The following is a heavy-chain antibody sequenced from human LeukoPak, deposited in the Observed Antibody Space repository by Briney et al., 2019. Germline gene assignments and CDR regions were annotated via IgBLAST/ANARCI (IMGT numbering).Heavy chain of an antibody. CDR1: GFTFSSYA. CDR2: ISYDGSNK. V-gene: IGHV3-30*04. D-gene: IGHD5-12*01. CDR3: ARQELDIVAPNFDH. J-gene: IGHJ4*02. Sequence: GGSLRLSCAASGFTFSSYAMHWVRQAPGKGLEWVAVISYDGSNKYYADSVKGRFTISRDNSKNTLYLQMNSLRAEDTAVYYCARQELDIVAPNFDHWGQGTLVTVSS.